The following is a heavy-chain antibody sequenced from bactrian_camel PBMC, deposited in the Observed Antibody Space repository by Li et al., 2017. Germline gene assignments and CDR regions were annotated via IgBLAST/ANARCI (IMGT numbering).Heavy chain of an antibody. CDR2: TYVITGSK. Sequence: HVQLVESGGGSVQTGGSLRLSCVASGDAYSRNFIGWVRQAPGKEREGIASTYVITGSKYYASSVQGRFSISQDSAKNTLYLQLNNLKTEDTAMYYCTKEFGGQAGQGTQVTVS. D-gene: IGHD3*01. J-gene: IGHJ4*01. CDR1: GDAYSRNF. V-gene: IGHV3S1*01.